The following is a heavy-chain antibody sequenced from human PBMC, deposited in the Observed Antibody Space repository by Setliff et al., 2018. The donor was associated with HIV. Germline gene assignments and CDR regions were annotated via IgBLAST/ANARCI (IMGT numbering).Heavy chain of an antibody. D-gene: IGHD1-26*01. V-gene: IGHV4-59*08. Sequence: SETLSLTCAVYGGSFSGYYWSWIRQPPGKGLEWIGSIYYSGSTYYNPSLKSRLTISVDTSRNQFSLKLSSLTAADTAVYYCARHYNVNYYVRKDFDYWGQGILVTVSS. J-gene: IGHJ4*02. CDR2: IYYSGST. CDR1: GGSFSGYY. CDR3: ARHYNVNYYVRKDFDY.